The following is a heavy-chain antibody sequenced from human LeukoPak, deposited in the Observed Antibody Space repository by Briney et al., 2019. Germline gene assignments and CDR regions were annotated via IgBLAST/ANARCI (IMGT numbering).Heavy chain of an antibody. Sequence: APVKVSCKVSGYTLTELSMRWVRQAPGNGLEWMGGFDPEDGETSSAQKIQGSVTMTADTSTETAYMELSSLRSEDTAVYYCAKVRYDYGDYRGDYWGQGTLVTVSS. D-gene: IGHD4-17*01. CDR3: AKVRYDYGDYRGDY. CDR2: FDPEDGET. J-gene: IGHJ4*02. CDR1: GYTLTELS. V-gene: IGHV1-24*01.